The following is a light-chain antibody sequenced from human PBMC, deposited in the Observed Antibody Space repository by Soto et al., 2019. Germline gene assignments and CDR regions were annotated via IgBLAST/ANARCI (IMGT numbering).Light chain of an antibody. J-gene: IGKJ3*01. V-gene: IGKV1-27*01. Sequence: DIQMTQSPSSLSASVGDRVTITCRASQGISKSLAWYQQMPGKVPKLLIYAASTLQSGVSSLFSGRGSGTDFTLTVSRLQPEDVATYYGQIYYSVPHTFGTGTKVDIK. CDR2: AAS. CDR1: QGISKS. CDR3: QIYYSVPHT.